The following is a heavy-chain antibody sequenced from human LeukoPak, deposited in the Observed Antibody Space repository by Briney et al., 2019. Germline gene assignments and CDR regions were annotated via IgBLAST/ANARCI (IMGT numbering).Heavy chain of an antibody. V-gene: IGHV3-9*01. D-gene: IGHD6-13*01. J-gene: IGHJ4*02. CDR2: ISWNSGSI. CDR1: GFTFDDYA. CDR3: AKGGSSWWDYFDF. Sequence: GGSLRLSCAASGFTFDDYAMHWVRQAPGKGLEWVSGISWNSGSIGYADSVKGRFTISRDNAKNSLYLQMSSLRAEDTAVYYCAKGGSSWWDYFDFWGQGTLVTVSS.